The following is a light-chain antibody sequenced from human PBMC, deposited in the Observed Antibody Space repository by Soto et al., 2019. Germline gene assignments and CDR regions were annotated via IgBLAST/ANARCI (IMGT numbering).Light chain of an antibody. J-gene: IGKJ1*01. CDR1: QTVAKS. CDR3: QQSYRMPRS. Sequence: DTQMTQSPSSLSASVGDRVTITCRASQTVAKSLNWYQQKPGKAPELLIYATYHLPNGVPSRFSGSGSGTDFTLTINSLQPEDFATYYCQQSYRMPRSFGQGTRVEV. V-gene: IGKV1-39*01. CDR2: ATY.